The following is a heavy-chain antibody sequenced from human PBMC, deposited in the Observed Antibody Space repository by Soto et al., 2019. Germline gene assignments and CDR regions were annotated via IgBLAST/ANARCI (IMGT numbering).Heavy chain of an antibody. CDR2: ISGSGGST. V-gene: IGHV3-23*01. J-gene: IGHJ5*01. CDR3: TYTGRQREASGLHWF. Sequence: KGLEWVSAISGSGGSTYYADSVKCRFTISRDNSKNTLYVQMHGLRAEDTAVYYCTYTGRQREASGLHWF. D-gene: IGHD3-3*01.